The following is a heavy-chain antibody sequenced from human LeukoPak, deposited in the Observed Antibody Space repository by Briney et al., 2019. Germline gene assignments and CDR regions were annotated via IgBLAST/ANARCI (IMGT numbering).Heavy chain of an antibody. Sequence: TSETLSLTCAVYGGSFSGYYWSWIRQPPGKGLEWIGEINHSGSTNYNPSLKSRVTISVDTSKNQFSLKLSSVTAADTAVYYCARLLGEEQVDTAMVTLGDSIDISNYFDYWGQGTLSPSPQ. CDR1: GGSFSGYY. V-gene: IGHV4-34*01. J-gene: IGHJ4*02. CDR2: INHSGST. D-gene: IGHD5-18*01. CDR3: ARLLGEEQVDTAMVTLGDSIDISNYFDY.